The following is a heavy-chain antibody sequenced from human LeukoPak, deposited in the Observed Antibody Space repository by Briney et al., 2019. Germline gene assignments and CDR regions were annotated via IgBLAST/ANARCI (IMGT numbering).Heavy chain of an antibody. D-gene: IGHD6-13*01. V-gene: IGHV3-21*01. Sequence: GGSLRLSCAASGFTFSSYSMNWVRQAPGKGLEWVSSISSSSSYIYYADSVKGRFTISGDNTKNSLYLQMNSLRAEDTAVYYCARAAAAAGSWDYWGQGTLVTVSS. CDR2: ISSSSSYI. CDR1: GFTFSSYS. J-gene: IGHJ4*02. CDR3: ARAAAAAGSWDY.